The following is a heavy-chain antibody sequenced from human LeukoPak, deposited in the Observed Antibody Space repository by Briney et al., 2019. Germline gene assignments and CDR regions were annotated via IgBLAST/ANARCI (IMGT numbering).Heavy chain of an antibody. V-gene: IGHV4-34*01. Sequence: PSETLSLTCAVYGGSFSGYYWSWIRQPPGKGLEWIGEINHSGSTNYNPSLKSRVTISVDPSKNQFSLKLSSVTAADTAVYYCARLYCSSTSCEKYYYGMDVWGQGTTVTVSS. CDR3: ARLYCSSTSCEKYYYGMDV. D-gene: IGHD2-2*01. J-gene: IGHJ6*02. CDR2: INHSGST. CDR1: GGSFSGYY.